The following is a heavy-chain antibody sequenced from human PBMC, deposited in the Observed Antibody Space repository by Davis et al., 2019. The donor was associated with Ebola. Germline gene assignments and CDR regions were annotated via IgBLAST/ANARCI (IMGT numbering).Heavy chain of an antibody. J-gene: IGHJ1*01. D-gene: IGHD2-21*01. Sequence: ASVKVSCKASGYTFTSYGISWVRQAPGQGLEWMGWISAYNGNTNYAQKLQGRVTMTTDTSTSTAYMELRSLRSDDTALYYCAREGLICGGDCYSPAFQHWGQGTLVTVSS. V-gene: IGHV1-18*01. CDR2: ISAYNGNT. CDR3: AREGLICGGDCYSPAFQH. CDR1: GYTFTSYG.